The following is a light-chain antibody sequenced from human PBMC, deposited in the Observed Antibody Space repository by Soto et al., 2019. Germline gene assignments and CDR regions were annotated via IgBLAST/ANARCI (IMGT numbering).Light chain of an antibody. CDR1: QSVSSK. Sequence: IVMTQSPATLSVSPGERATLSCRASQSVSSKLAWFQQKPGQAPRLLIYFASTRATGIPARFSGSGSGTEFTLTISSLQSEDFAVYYCQQYNNWPHTFGQGTKLEIK. CDR2: FAS. J-gene: IGKJ2*01. V-gene: IGKV3-15*01. CDR3: QQYNNWPHT.